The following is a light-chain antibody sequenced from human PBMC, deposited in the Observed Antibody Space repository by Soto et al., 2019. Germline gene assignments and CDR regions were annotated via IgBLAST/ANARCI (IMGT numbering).Light chain of an antibody. CDR1: DSNIGKNS. V-gene: IGLV1-44*01. Sequence: QSVLSQEPSVSGTPGQRVAMDCSGGDSNIGKNSVKWYRQVPGMAPQLLIYSDTLRSFGIPDRFSASKSGTAATLAIGGLQSDDEALYFYAAWDDSLNGLVFGGGTQLTVL. CDR2: SDT. CDR3: AAWDDSLNGLV. J-gene: IGLJ7*01.